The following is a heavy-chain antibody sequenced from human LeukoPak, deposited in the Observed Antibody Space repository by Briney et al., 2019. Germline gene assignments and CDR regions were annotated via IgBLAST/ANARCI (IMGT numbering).Heavy chain of an antibody. V-gene: IGHV3-33*01. CDR2: IWYDGSNK. Sequence: GGSLRLSCAASGFTFSSYDMHWVRQAPGKGLEWVAVIWYDGSNKYYADSVKGRFTISRDNSKNTLYLQMNSLRAEDTAVYYCARGASGWSDAFDIWGQGTMVTVSS. D-gene: IGHD6-19*01. J-gene: IGHJ3*02. CDR3: ARGASGWSDAFDI. CDR1: GFTFSSYD.